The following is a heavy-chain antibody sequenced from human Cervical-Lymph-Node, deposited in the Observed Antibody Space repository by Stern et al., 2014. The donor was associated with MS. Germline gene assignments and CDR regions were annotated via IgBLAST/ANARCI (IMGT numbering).Heavy chain of an antibody. Sequence: QVQLVESGGGVVQPGTSLRLSCAASGFTFSTYGVHWVRQAPGKGLEWGAVIHYDGNKRYYGDSVKGRLTISRDNSKNTLYLQMDSLRAEDTAVYYCARDRSSGWTGELDYWGQGTLVIVSS. D-gene: IGHD6-19*01. CDR2: IHYDGNKR. J-gene: IGHJ4*02. CDR3: ARDRSSGWTGELDY. CDR1: GFTFSTYG. V-gene: IGHV3-33*01.